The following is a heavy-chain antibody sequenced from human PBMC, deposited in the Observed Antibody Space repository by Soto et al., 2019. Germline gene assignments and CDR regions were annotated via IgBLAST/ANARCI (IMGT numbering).Heavy chain of an antibody. J-gene: IGHJ6*02. V-gene: IGHV3-23*01. CDR2: LSDSGVSP. CDR3: AKMTSDSYGRNYGMDV. CDR1: GFPFSSYA. Sequence: GGSLRLSCAGSGFPFSSYAMSWVRQAPEKGLEWVSALSDSGVSPYYADSVKGRFTIPRDNSKNTLYLQMDSLRVEDTALYYCAKMTSDSYGRNYGMDVWGQGTTVTVSS. D-gene: IGHD5-18*01.